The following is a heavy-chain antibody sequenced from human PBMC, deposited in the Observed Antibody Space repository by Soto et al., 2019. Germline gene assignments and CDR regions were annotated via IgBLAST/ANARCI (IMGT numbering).Heavy chain of an antibody. CDR1: GFSFNYAW. J-gene: IGHJ1*01. CDR3: ATMGGGH. CDR2: IKSKSYGGTT. Sequence: EVQLVDSGGGLVNPGESLRLSCVASGFSFNYAWMSWVRQAPGKGLEWLGRIKSKSYGGTTDYTAPVQGRFTISRDDSRNTLYLQMNSLKIDDTAVYYCATMGGGHWGQGTLVTVSS. V-gene: IGHV3-15*01. D-gene: IGHD2-15*01.